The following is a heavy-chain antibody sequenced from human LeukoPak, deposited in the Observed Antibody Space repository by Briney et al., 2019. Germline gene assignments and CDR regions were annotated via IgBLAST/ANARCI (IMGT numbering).Heavy chain of an antibody. CDR2: LYSGGNI. D-gene: IGHD3-10*01. V-gene: IGHV3-53*01. J-gene: IGHJ2*01. CDR1: GFTVTTNY. CDR3: ARDRAPPTSWYFDV. Sequence: GGSLRLSCAVSGFTVTTNYMSWVRQAPGKGLEWVSILYSGGNIYYADSVKGRFTISRDNSKNTLYLQMDSLRVEDSAVYYCARDRAPPTSWYFDVWGRGTLVTVSS.